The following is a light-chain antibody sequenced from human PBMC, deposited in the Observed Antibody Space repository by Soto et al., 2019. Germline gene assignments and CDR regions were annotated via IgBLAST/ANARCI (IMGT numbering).Light chain of an antibody. J-gene: IGKJ4*01. V-gene: IGKV3-20*01. CDR3: QQHGASIT. Sequence: VLTKSPRTLSLSPGERATLSCRASQNVNNNFVAWYQQKPCQAPSLLIYGVSDRATGVPDRFSGSGSGTDFTLTISRLEPEEFAGYYCQQHGASITFGGGTRVENK. CDR1: QNVNNNF. CDR2: GVS.